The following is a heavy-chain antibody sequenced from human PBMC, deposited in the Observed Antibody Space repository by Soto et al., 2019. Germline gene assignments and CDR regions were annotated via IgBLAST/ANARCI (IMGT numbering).Heavy chain of an antibody. J-gene: IGHJ6*03. CDR1: GFTFGDYA. V-gene: IGHV3-49*03. D-gene: IGHD6-19*01. CDR3: TRDGKQWLGYYYYYYMDV. CDR2: IRSKAYGGTT. Sequence: GGSLRLSCTASGFTFGDYAMSWFRQAPGKGLEWVGFIRSKAYGGTTEYAASVKGRFTISRDDSKSIAYLQMNSLKTEDTAVYYCTRDGKQWLGYYYYYYMDVWGKGTTVTVSS.